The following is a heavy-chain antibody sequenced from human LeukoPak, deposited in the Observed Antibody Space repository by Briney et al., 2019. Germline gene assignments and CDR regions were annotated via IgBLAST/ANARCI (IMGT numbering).Heavy chain of an antibody. CDR2: IKQDGSEI. J-gene: IGHJ4*02. V-gene: IGHV3-7*03. CDR1: GFTLRSYW. CDR3: ARDVGYY. Sequence: PGGSLRLSCAASGFTLRSYWMTWVRQAPGKGLEWVANIKQDGSEIHYVDSVKGRFTISRDNAKNSLHLQMNSLRVEDTAVYYCARDVGYYCGPGTLVTVSS. D-gene: IGHD1-26*01.